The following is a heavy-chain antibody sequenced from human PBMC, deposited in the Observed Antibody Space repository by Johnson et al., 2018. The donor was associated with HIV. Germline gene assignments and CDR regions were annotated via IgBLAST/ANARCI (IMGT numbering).Heavy chain of an antibody. CDR3: AKSPAKDHGGNSGAFDI. CDR2: ISYDGSNK. Sequence: QVQLVESGGGLVQPGGSLRLSCAASGFTFSSYAIHWVRQAPGKGLEWVAVISYDGSNKYYADSVKGRFTISRDNSKNTLYLQMNSLRAEDTAVYYCAKSPAKDHGGNSGAFDIWGQGTMVTVSS. D-gene: IGHD4-23*01. V-gene: IGHV3-30*04. J-gene: IGHJ3*02. CDR1: GFTFSSYA.